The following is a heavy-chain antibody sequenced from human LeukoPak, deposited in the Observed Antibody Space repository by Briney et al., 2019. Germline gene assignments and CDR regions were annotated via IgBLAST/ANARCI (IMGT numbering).Heavy chain of an antibody. CDR2: ISGSGGST. CDR1: GFTFSSYA. V-gene: IGHV3-23*01. Sequence: GGSLRLSCAASGFTFSSYAMNWVRQAPGKGLEWVSAISGSGGSTYYADSVKGRFTISRDNSKNTLYLQMNSLRAEDTAVYYCAKDRGIAVAENHFDYWGQGTLVTVSS. J-gene: IGHJ4*02. CDR3: AKDRGIAVAENHFDY. D-gene: IGHD6-19*01.